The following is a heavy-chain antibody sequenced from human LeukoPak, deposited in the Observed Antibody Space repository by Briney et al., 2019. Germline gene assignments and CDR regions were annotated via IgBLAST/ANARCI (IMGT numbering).Heavy chain of an antibody. Sequence: ASVKVSCKASGYTFTSYGISWVRQAPGQGLEWMGWISAYNGNTNYAQKLQGRVTMTTDTSTSTAYMELRSLRSDDTAVYYCARDNWNYVYYYYYYMDVWGKGTTVTVSS. CDR1: GYTFTSYG. CDR3: ARDNWNYVYYYYYYMDV. CDR2: ISAYNGNT. V-gene: IGHV1-18*01. J-gene: IGHJ6*03. D-gene: IGHD1-7*01.